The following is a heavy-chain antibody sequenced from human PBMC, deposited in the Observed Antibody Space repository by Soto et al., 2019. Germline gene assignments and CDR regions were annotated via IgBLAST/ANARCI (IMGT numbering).Heavy chain of an antibody. CDR1: GFTFSSFA. Sequence: EVQLLESGGGLVQPGGSLRLSCAASGFTFSSFAMSWVRQAPGKGLEWVSAIGSRGDSTYYADSVKGRFTISRDNSKNTLYLQMNSLRAEDTAVYYCAKDLIYGYNCGCAFGSWGQGTVVTVSS. D-gene: IGHD6-19*01. J-gene: IGHJ4*02. CDR2: IGSRGDST. V-gene: IGHV3-23*01. CDR3: AKDLIYGYNCGCAFGS.